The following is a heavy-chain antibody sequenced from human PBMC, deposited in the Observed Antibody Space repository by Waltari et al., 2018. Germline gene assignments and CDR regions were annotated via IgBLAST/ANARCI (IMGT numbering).Heavy chain of an antibody. Sequence: EVQLVQSGAEVKKPGATVKISCKVSGYTFTDYYMHWVQQAPGKGLEWMGLVDPEDGETIYAEKFQGRVTITADTSTDTAYMELSSLRSEDTAVYYCATLRIVVVPAATAGWFDPWGQGTLVTVSS. CDR3: ATLRIVVVPAATAGWFDP. D-gene: IGHD2-2*01. V-gene: IGHV1-69-2*01. CDR1: GYTFTDYY. J-gene: IGHJ5*02. CDR2: VDPEDGET.